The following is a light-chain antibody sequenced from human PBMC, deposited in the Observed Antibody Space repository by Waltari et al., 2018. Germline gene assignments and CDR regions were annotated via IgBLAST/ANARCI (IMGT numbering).Light chain of an antibody. J-gene: IGLJ1*01. V-gene: IGLV2-11*01. CDR1: SSDVGGSNY. Sequence: QSALTQPRSVSGSPGQSVPISCTGTSSDVGGSNYVSWYQQHPGKAPKFMIYDVTNRPSGVPDRFSGSEAGNTASLTIAGLQAEDEADYYCCSYAGSYNFVFGSGTTVTVL. CDR2: DVT. CDR3: CSYAGSYNFV.